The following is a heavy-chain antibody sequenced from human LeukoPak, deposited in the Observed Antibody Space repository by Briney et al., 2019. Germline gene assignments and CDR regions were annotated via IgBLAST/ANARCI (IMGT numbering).Heavy chain of an antibody. CDR2: IGASGGNI. V-gene: IGHV3-23*01. CDR1: GFIFNNYV. D-gene: IGHD5-24*01. CDR3: ARVSRRGDGYNWNFDY. Sequence: GGSLRLSCVASGFIFNNYVMTWVRQAPGKGLEWVSTIGASGGNINYADSVKGRFTISRDNSKNTLYLQMNTLRAEDTAVYYCARVSRRGDGYNWNFDYWGQGTLVTVSS. J-gene: IGHJ4*02.